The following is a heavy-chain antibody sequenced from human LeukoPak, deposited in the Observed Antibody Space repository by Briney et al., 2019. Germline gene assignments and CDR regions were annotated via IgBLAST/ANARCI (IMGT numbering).Heavy chain of an antibody. D-gene: IGHD6-19*01. CDR1: GFTFSSYS. Sequence: GGSLRLSCAASGFTFSSYSMHWVRQAPGKGLEWVAVISYDGSNKYYADSVKGRFTISRDNSKNTLYLQMNSLRAEDTAVYYCARPYSSGWYVDFQHWGQGTLVTVSS. CDR2: ISYDGSNK. CDR3: ARPYSSGWYVDFQH. V-gene: IGHV3-30*03. J-gene: IGHJ1*01.